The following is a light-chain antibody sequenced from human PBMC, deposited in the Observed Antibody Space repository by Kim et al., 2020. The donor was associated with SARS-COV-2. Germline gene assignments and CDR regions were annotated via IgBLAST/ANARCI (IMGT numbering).Light chain of an antibody. Sequence: EIVMTQSPATLSVSPGESATLSCRASQSVSSNLAWYQHKVGQAPRLLIYGASTRATGIPARFSGSGSGTEFTLTISSLQSEDFAVYYCQQYNNWPPVTFGRGTKVDIK. CDR1: QSVSSN. J-gene: IGKJ4*01. CDR2: GAS. CDR3: QQYNNWPPVT. V-gene: IGKV3-15*01.